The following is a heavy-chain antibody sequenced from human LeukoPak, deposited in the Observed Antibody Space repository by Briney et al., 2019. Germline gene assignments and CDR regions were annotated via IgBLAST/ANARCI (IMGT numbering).Heavy chain of an antibody. V-gene: IGHV1-18*01. J-gene: IGHJ6*03. D-gene: IGHD2-15*01. CDR2: ISAYNGNT. CDR3: ARAVASTYYYYYVDV. Sequence: EASVKVSCKASGYTFTSYGIIWVRQAPGQGLEWMEWISAYNGNTNYAQKLQGRVTMTTDTSTTTAYMELRSLRSDDTAVYYCARAVASTYYYYYVDVWGKGTTVTVSS. CDR1: GYTFTSYG.